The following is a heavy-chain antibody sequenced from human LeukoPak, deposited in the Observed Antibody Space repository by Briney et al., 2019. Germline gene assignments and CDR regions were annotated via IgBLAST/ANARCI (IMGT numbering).Heavy chain of an antibody. V-gene: IGHV3-53*01. CDR3: ARGIPLDH. J-gene: IGHJ4*02. CDR1: GFTVSSNY. Sequence: TGGSLRLSCAASGFTVSSNYMSWVPQAPGKGLEWVSVIYSGGSTYYADSVKGRFTISRDNSKNTLYLQMNSLRAEDTAVYHCARGIPLDHWGQGTQVTVSS. CDR2: IYSGGST.